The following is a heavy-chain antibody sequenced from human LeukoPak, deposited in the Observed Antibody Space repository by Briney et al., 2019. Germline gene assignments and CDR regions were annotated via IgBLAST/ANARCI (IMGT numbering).Heavy chain of an antibody. CDR3: AYSSSSGLRAFDI. J-gene: IGHJ3*02. CDR1: GGTFSSYA. D-gene: IGHD6-6*01. Sequence: GSSVKVSCTASGGTFSSYAISWVRQAPGQGLEWMGRIIPIFGIANYAQKFQGRVTITADKSTSTAYMELSSLRSEDTAVYYCAYSSSSGLRAFDIWGQGTMVTVSS. V-gene: IGHV1-69*04. CDR2: IIPIFGIA.